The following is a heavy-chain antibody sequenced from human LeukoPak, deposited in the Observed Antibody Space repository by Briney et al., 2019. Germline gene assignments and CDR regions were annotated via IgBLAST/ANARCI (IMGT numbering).Heavy chain of an antibody. J-gene: IGHJ4*02. CDR2: INHSGST. CDR1: GGSFSGHY. Sequence: SETLSLTCAVYGGSFSGHYWSWIRQPPGKGLEWIGEINHSGSTNYNPSLKSRVTISVDTSKNQFSLKLSSVTAADTAVYYCARGSTTVAYYFDYWGQGTLVTVSS. V-gene: IGHV4-34*01. CDR3: ARGSTTVAYYFDY. D-gene: IGHD4-11*01.